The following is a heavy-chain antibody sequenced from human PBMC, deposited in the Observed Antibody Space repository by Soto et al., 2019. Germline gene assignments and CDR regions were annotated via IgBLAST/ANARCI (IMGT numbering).Heavy chain of an antibody. CDR1: GDIFSKYA. Sequence: QVQLVQSGAEMKKPGSSVRVSCKASGDIFSKYAISWVRQAPGQGLQWMGGICPLSGIVHIAQNFQGRVTISADEPRSSVYVELSSLRSEDTAIYYCARDFYCTGGNSYHGGWYDPWGQGTLVTVSS. CDR2: ICPLSGIV. D-gene: IGHD2-8*02. CDR3: ARDFYCTGGNSYHGGWYDP. V-gene: IGHV1-69*12. J-gene: IGHJ5*02.